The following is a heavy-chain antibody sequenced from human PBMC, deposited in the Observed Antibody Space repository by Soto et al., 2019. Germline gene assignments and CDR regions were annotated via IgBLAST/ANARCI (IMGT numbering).Heavy chain of an antibody. V-gene: IGHV3-30-3*01. Sequence: GGSLRLSCAASGFTFSSYAMHLVRQAPGKGLEWVAVISYDGSNKYYADSGKGRFTISRDNSKTTLYLQMNSLRAEDTAVYYFARSGWLVPIPPTYYGMDVWGQGTTVTVSS. J-gene: IGHJ6*02. D-gene: IGHD6-19*01. CDR1: GFTFSSYA. CDR3: ARSGWLVPIPPTYYGMDV. CDR2: ISYDGSNK.